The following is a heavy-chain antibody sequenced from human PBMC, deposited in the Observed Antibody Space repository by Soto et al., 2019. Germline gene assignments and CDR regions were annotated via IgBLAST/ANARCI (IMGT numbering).Heavy chain of an antibody. CDR2: ISYDGRNK. CDR3: VKDGSSGWPYFYDMEV. J-gene: IGHJ6*02. CDR1: GFTFSSYG. D-gene: IGHD6-19*01. V-gene: IGHV3-30*18. Sequence: GWSHRLSCAASGFTFSSYGMHWVRQAPGKGLEWVAVISYDGRNKYYADAVKGRFTISRDNSKNTLYLQMSSLRAEDTAVYYCVKDGSSGWPYFYDMEVWGQGTKVTVSS.